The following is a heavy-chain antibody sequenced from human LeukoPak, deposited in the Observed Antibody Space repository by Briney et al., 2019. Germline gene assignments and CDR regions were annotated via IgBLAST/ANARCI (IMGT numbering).Heavy chain of an antibody. CDR3: ARVVVGFGEFLGAFDI. J-gene: IGHJ3*02. CDR1: GGSISSYY. D-gene: IGHD3-10*01. CDR2: IDYSGST. V-gene: IGHV4-59*01. Sequence: SETLSLTCTVSGGSISSYYWGWVRQPPGKGLEWIGCIDYSGSTNYNPSLKSRVTISVDTSKNQFSLKLSSVTAADTAVYYCARVVVGFGEFLGAFDIWGQGTMVTVSS.